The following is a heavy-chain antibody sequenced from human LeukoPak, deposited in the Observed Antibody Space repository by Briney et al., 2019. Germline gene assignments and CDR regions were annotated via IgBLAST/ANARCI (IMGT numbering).Heavy chain of an antibody. V-gene: IGHV1-24*01. D-gene: IGHD4-17*01. J-gene: IGHJ3*02. Sequence: VSVKVSCKVSGYTLTELSMHWVRQAPGKGLEWMGGFDPEDGETIYAQKFQGRVTMTEDTSTDTAYMELSSLRSEDTAVYYCATSTYGDTTTAHAFDIWGQGTMVTVSS. CDR2: FDPEDGET. CDR1: GYTLTELS. CDR3: ATSTYGDTTTAHAFDI.